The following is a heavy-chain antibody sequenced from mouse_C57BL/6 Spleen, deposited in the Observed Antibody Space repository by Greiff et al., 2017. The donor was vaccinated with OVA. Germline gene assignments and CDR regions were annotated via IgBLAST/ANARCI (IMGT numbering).Heavy chain of an antibody. V-gene: IGHV1-54*01. Sequence: VQLVESGAELVRPGTSVKVSCKASGYAFTNYLIEWVKQRPGQGLEWIGVINPGSGGTNYNEKFKGKATLTADKSSSTAYMQLSSLTSEDSAVYFCARESTTVVRYFDVWGTGTTVTVSS. J-gene: IGHJ1*03. CDR3: ARESTTVVRYFDV. CDR1: GYAFTNYL. CDR2: INPGSGGT. D-gene: IGHD1-1*01.